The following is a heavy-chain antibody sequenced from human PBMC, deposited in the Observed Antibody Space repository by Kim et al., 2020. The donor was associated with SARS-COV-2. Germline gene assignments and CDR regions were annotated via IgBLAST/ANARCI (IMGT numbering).Heavy chain of an antibody. D-gene: IGHD1-26*01. J-gene: IGHJ4*02. CDR3: AKGEKWELPLPFDY. V-gene: IGHV3-30*18. CDR2: ISYDGSNK. Sequence: GGSLRLSCAASGFTFSSYGMHWVRQAPGKGLEWVAVISYDGSNKYYADSVKGRFTISRDNSKNTLYLQMNSLRAEDTAVYYCAKGEKWELPLPFDYWGQGTLVTVSS. CDR1: GFTFSSYG.